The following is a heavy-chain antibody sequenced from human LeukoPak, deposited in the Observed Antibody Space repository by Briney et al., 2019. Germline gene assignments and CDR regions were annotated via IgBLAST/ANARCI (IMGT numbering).Heavy chain of an antibody. V-gene: IGHV1-69*13. CDR1: GGTFSSYA. J-gene: IGHJ6*04. Sequence: SVKVSCKASGGTFSSYAISWVRQAPGEGLEWMGGIIPIFGTANYAQKFQGGVTITADESTSTAYMELSSLRSEDTAVYYCAEGQIWFGEDPRRRDYGMDVWGKGTTVTVSS. CDR2: IIPIFGTA. CDR3: AEGQIWFGEDPRRRDYGMDV. D-gene: IGHD3-10*01.